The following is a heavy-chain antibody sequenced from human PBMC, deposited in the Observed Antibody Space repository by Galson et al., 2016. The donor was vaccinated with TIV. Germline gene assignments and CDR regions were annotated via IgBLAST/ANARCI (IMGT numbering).Heavy chain of an antibody. V-gene: IGHV3-23*01. CDR1: GFRFNSYA. D-gene: IGHD5-18*01. J-gene: IGHJ4*02. Sequence: SLRLSCAASGFRFNSYAMNWVRQAPGKGLEWVSSIGGTGGSTYCADSVKGRFTISRDSYKDTVYLKMNSLRAEDTAIYFCAKDRQWIPSSLDYWGKGILVTVSS. CDR2: IGGTGGST. CDR3: AKDRQWIPSSLDY.